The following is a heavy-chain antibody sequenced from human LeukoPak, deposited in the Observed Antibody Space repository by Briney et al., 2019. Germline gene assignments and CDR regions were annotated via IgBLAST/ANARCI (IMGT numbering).Heavy chain of an antibody. D-gene: IGHD6-13*01. CDR2: ISNDGSNK. Sequence: GSLRLSCAASGFTFSSFGIHWVRQAPGKGLEWVAVISNDGSNKYYADSVKGRFTISRDNSKNTVYLQMSSLRGEDTAVYYCAKSGIAAAGQRGYFDYWGRGTLVTVSS. V-gene: IGHV3-30*18. J-gene: IGHJ4*02. CDR3: AKSGIAAAGQRGYFDY. CDR1: GFTFSSFG.